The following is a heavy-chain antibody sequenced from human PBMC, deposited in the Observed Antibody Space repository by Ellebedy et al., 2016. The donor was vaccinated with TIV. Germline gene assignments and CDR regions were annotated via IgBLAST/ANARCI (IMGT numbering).Heavy chain of an antibody. J-gene: IGHJ4*02. CDR1: GFTFSSYG. CDR2: IWYDGSNK. V-gene: IGHV3-33*01. D-gene: IGHD6-6*01. CDR3: ARGGAYSSSSGPFDY. Sequence: GESLKISCAASGFTFSSYGMHWVRQAPGKGLEWVAVIWYDGSNKYYADSVKGRFTISRDNSKNTLYLQMNSLRAEDTAVYYCARGGAYSSSSGPFDYWGQGTLVTVSS.